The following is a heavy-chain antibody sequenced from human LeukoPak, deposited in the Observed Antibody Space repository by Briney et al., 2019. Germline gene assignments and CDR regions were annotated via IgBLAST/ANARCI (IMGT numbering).Heavy chain of an antibody. CDR3: ARDQYSSTWYRGAFDV. D-gene: IGHD6-13*01. J-gene: IGHJ3*01. CDR1: GFTFTTSW. V-gene: IGHV3-74*01. CDR2: IESDGSST. Sequence: GGSLRLSCAASGFTFTTSWMHWFRQAPGKGLVWVSRIESDGSSTTYADSVKGRFTISRDNAKNTLYLQMNSLRAEDTAVYYCARDQYSSTWYRGAFDVWGQGTMVSVSS.